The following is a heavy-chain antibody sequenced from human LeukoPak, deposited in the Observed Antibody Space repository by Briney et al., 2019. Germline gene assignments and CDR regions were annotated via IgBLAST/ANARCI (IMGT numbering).Heavy chain of an antibody. CDR2: IYYSGST. V-gene: IGHV4-59*12. CDR1: GGSISSYY. Sequence: KPSETLSLTCTVSGGSISSYYWSWIRQPPGKGLEWIGYIYYSGSTNYNPSLKSRVTISVDTSKNQFSLKLSSVTAADTAVYYCARGSQVRGFFERYYFDYWGQGTLVTVSS. J-gene: IGHJ4*02. CDR3: ARGSQVRGFFERYYFDY. D-gene: IGHD3-3*01.